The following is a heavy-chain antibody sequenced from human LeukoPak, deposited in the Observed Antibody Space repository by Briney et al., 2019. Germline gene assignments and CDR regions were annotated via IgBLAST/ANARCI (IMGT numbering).Heavy chain of an antibody. D-gene: IGHD3-10*01. CDR1: GFTFSSYA. CDR2: ISYDGSNK. V-gene: IGHV3-30*04. J-gene: IGHJ4*02. Sequence: GRSLGLSCAASGFTFSSYAMHWVRQAPGKGREWEAVISYDGSNKYYADSVKGRFTISRDNSKNTLYLQMNSLRAEDTAVYYCARDKYVTMVRGYWVYWGQGTLVTVSS. CDR3: ARDKYVTMVRGYWVY.